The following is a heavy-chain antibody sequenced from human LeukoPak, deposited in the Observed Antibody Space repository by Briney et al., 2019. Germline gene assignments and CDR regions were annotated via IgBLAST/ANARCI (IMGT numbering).Heavy chain of an antibody. D-gene: IGHD1-7*01. J-gene: IGHJ6*03. CDR3: AKRRGLELLYYYYMDV. Sequence: GGSLRLSCAASGFTFDDYGISWVRQAPGKGLEWVSAISGSGGSTYYADSVKGRFTISRDNSKNTLYLQMNSLRAEDTAVYYCAKRRGLELLYYYYMDVWGKGTTVTVSS. CDR2: ISGSGGST. V-gene: IGHV3-23*01. CDR1: GFTFDDYG.